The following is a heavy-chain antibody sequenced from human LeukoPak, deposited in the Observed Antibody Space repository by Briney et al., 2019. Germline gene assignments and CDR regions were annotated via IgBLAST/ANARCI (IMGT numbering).Heavy chain of an antibody. Sequence: PGGSLRLSCAASGFTFSSYSMNWVRQAPGKGLEWVSSISSSSSYTYYADSAKGQFTISRDNAKNSLYLQMNSLRAEDTAVYYCASLGYSSSWPKFDPWGQGTLVTVSS. J-gene: IGHJ5*02. V-gene: IGHV3-21*01. CDR3: ASLGYSSSWPKFDP. CDR1: GFTFSSYS. CDR2: ISSSSSYT. D-gene: IGHD6-13*01.